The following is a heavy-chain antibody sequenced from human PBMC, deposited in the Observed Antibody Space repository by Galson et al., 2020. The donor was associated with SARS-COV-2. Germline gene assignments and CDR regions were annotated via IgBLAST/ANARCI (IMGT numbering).Heavy chain of an antibody. CDR3: AKVTWEEMSDGGGDG. J-gene: IGHJ4*02. CDR2: LGRVGGTT. V-gene: IGHV3-23*01. D-gene: IGHD1-26*01. Sequence: GGSLRLSCEVSGFTLSNYHVSWVRQAPGKGLEWVSALGRVGGTTYYADSVRGRFTISGDNSRNTLYLQMNNLRVEDTAVYYCAKVTWEEMSDGGGDGWGQGTLVTVSS. CDR1: GFTLSNYH.